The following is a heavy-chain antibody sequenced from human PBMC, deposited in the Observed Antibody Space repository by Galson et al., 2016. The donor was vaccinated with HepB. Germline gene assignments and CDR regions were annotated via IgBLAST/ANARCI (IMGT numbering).Heavy chain of an antibody. CDR1: GFAVTSAW. Sequence: SLRLSCAVSGFAVTSAWMDWVRQAPGKGLAWVGRIRREADGGTREYATPVEGRVTISRDESKNTLYLQMNSLKTGDTGVYFCTTEGLSGLSHGMDVWGQGTPVTVSS. V-gene: IGHV3-15*07. D-gene: IGHD1-26*01. CDR2: IRREADGGTR. CDR3: TTEGLSGLSHGMDV. J-gene: IGHJ6*02.